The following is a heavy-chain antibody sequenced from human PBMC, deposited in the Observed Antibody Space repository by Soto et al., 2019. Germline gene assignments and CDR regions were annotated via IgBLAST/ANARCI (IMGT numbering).Heavy chain of an antibody. CDR2: TYYRSKWYD. Sequence: SQALSLTCAISGDSVSSNSAAWNWIRQSPSRGLEWLGRTYYRSKWYDDYGLSVKSRVTISPDTTKNQLSLQLNSVTPEDTAVYCCAKLVSGDLDDWAQGTLVHVTS. CDR1: GDSVSSNSAA. CDR3: AKLVSGDLDD. D-gene: IGHD2-15*01. V-gene: IGHV6-1*01. J-gene: IGHJ4*02.